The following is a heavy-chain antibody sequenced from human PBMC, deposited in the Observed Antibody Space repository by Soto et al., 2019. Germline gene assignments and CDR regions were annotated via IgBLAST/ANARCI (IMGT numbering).Heavy chain of an antibody. V-gene: IGHV1-69*13. CDR3: ARVGKYYYDSSGSHFDY. D-gene: IGHD3-22*01. J-gene: IGHJ4*02. Sequence: SVKVSCKASGGTFSSYAISWVRQAPGQGLEWMGGIIPIFGTANYAQKFQGRVTITADESTSTAYMELSSLRSEDTAVYYCARVGKYYYDSSGSHFDYWGQGTLVTVSS. CDR2: IIPIFGTA. CDR1: GGTFSSYA.